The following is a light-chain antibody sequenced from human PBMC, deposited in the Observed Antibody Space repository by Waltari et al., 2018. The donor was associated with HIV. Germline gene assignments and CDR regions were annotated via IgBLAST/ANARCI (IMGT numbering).Light chain of an antibody. Sequence: QSALTQPASVSGSPGQSITISCTGTSRDVGGYNFVSWYQQHPGKVPKLIIYEVPKRPSGVSNRFSASKSGNTTSLTISGLQAEDEADYYCNSYRSDSTYVFGTGTKVTVL. CDR3: NSYRSDSTYV. J-gene: IGLJ1*01. CDR2: EVP. V-gene: IGLV2-14*03. CDR1: SRDVGGYNF.